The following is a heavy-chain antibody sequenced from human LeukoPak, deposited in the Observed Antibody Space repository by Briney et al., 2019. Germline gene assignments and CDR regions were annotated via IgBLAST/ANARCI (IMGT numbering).Heavy chain of an antibody. Sequence: GESLKISCQAFGYSFASYWIGWVRQMPGKGLEWMGIIYPGDSDTRYSPSFQGQVTISADKSISTAYLQWSSLKASDTAMYYCARGPPSLFPFDYWGQGTLVTVSS. CDR2: IYPGDSDT. V-gene: IGHV5-51*01. CDR1: GYSFASYW. CDR3: ARGPPSLFPFDY. J-gene: IGHJ4*02. D-gene: IGHD2-21*01.